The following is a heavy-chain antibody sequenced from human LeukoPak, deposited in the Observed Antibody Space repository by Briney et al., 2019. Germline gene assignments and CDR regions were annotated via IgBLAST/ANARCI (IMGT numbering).Heavy chain of an antibody. D-gene: IGHD3-22*01. V-gene: IGHV3-23*01. CDR2: ISGSGGST. CDR3: AKRKYYYDSSGYYYDAFDI. CDR1: GFTFSKAW. Sequence: PGGSLRLSCAASGFTFSKAWMSWVRQAPGKGLEWVSAISGSGGSTYYADSVKGRFTISRDNSKNTLYLQMNSLRAEDTAVYYCAKRKYYYDSSGYYYDAFDIWGQGTMVTVSS. J-gene: IGHJ3*02.